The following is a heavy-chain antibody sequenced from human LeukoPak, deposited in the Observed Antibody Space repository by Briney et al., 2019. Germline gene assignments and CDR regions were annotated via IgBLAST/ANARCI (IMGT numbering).Heavy chain of an antibody. CDR3: ARDVYSYGYWDY. CDR2: INPSGSST. Sequence: ASVKVSCKASGYSFTSHYMHWVRQAPGQGLEWMGLINPSGSSTLYAQKFQGRVTMTRDMSTTTDYMELSSLRSEDTAVYYCARDVYSYGYWDYWGQGTLVTVSS. J-gene: IGHJ4*02. D-gene: IGHD5-18*01. V-gene: IGHV1-46*01. CDR1: GYSFTSHY.